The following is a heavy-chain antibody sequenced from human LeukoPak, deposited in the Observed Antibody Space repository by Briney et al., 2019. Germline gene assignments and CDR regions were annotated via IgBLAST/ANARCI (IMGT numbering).Heavy chain of an antibody. CDR3: ARAPRRYTYGYDY. CDR2: INHSGST. CDR1: GGSFSGYY. Sequence: SETLSLTCAVYGGSFSGYYWSWIRQPPGKGLEWIGEINHSGSTNYNPSLKTRVTISVDTSKNQFSLNLSSVTAADTAVFYCARAPRRYTYGYDYWGQGTLVTVSS. V-gene: IGHV4-34*01. D-gene: IGHD5-18*01. J-gene: IGHJ4*02.